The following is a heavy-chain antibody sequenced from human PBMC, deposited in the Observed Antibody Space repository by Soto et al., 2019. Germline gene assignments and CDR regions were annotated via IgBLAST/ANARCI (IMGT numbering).Heavy chain of an antibody. CDR3: ARNYYDSSGYYPPYYYGMDV. D-gene: IGHD3-22*01. CDR2: IYYSGST. V-gene: IGHV4-59*01. Sequence: SETLSLTCTVSGGSISSYYWSWIRQPPGKGLEWIGYIYYSGSTNYNPSLKSRVTISVDTSKNQFSLKLSSVTAADTAVYYCARNYYDSSGYYPPYYYGMDVWGQGTTVTVS. J-gene: IGHJ6*02. CDR1: GGSISSYY.